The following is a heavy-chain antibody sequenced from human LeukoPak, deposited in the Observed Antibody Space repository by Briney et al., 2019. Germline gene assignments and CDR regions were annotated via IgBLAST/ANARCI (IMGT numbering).Heavy chain of an antibody. J-gene: IGHJ4*02. CDR1: GGSFSGYY. V-gene: IGHV4-59*08. Sequence: PSETLSLTCAVYGGSFSGYYWSWIRQSPGKGLEWIGYIFSSGSPNYNPSLTSRVTISLDTSKNQFSLKLSSVTAADTAIYYCVRHYCSSTRCYSFSDWGQGTLVTVSS. CDR2: IFSSGSP. CDR3: VRHYCSSTRCYSFSD. D-gene: IGHD2-2*01.